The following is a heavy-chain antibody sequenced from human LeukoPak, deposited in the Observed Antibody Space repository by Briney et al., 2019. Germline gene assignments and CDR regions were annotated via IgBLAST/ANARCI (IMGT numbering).Heavy chain of an antibody. CDR3: ARHVAMVRGSYYYYMDV. J-gene: IGHJ6*03. D-gene: IGHD3-10*01. V-gene: IGHV5-51*01. CDR1: GYSFTSYW. Sequence: GESLKISCKGSGYSFTSYWIGWVRQMPGKGLEWMGIIYPGDSDTRYSPSFQGQVTISADKSISTAYLQWSSLKASDTAMYYCARHVAMVRGSYYYYMDVWGKGTTVTVSS. CDR2: IYPGDSDT.